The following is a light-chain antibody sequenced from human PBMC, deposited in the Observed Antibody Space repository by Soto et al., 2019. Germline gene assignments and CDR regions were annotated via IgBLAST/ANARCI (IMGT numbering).Light chain of an antibody. Sequence: EIVLTQSPATLSLSPGERATLSCRASQSVSSYLAWYQQKPGQAPRLLIYDASNRATGIPARFSGSGSGTDFTLPISSLEPEDWAVYYCQQRSNWPTWTFGQGTKVEIK. CDR1: QSVSSY. V-gene: IGKV3-11*01. CDR2: DAS. J-gene: IGKJ1*01. CDR3: QQRSNWPTWT.